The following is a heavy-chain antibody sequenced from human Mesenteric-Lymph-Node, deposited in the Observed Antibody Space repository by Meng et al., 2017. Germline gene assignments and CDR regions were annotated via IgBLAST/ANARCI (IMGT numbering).Heavy chain of an antibody. CDR2: ISGTGDNT. J-gene: IGHJ4*02. V-gene: IGHV3-23*01. Sequence: GGSLRLSCAASGFTFSKYAMSWVRQAPGKGLEWVSAISGTGDNTYYADSVKGRFTISRDNSKNRVYLQMNSLRAEDTALYYCAQGHRMIDYWGQGTLVTVSS. CDR3: AQGHRMIDY. D-gene: IGHD2/OR15-2a*01. CDR1: GFTFSKYA.